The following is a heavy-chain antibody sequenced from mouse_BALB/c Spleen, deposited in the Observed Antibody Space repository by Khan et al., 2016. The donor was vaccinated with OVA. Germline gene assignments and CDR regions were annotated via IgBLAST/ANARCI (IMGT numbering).Heavy chain of an antibody. J-gene: IGHJ4*01. Sequence: QIQLVQSGPELKKPGETVKISCKASGYTFTNYGMNWVKQSPGKTLKWMGWINTYTGEPTYADDFKGRFAFSLETSASTAYLQIHNLKNEDTATYFCARPPYFSYTRDHWGQGTAVTVSS. V-gene: IGHV9-3-1*01. D-gene: IGHD2-10*01. CDR1: GYTFTNYG. CDR2: INTYTGEP. CDR3: ARPPYFSYTRDH.